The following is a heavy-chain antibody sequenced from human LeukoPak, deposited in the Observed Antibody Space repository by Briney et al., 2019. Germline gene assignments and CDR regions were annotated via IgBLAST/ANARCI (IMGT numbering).Heavy chain of an antibody. J-gene: IGHJ4*02. CDR1: GYTFTGHY. CDR2: INPNSGGT. CDR3: ARGIYYYGSSGSTDSDY. Sequence: ASVKVSCKASGYTFTGHYMHWVRQAPGQGLEWMGWINPNSGGTNYAQNFQGRVTMTRDTSISTAYMEVSRLRSDDTAIYYCARGIYYYGSSGSTDSDYWGQGTLVTVSS. D-gene: IGHD3-22*01. V-gene: IGHV1-2*02.